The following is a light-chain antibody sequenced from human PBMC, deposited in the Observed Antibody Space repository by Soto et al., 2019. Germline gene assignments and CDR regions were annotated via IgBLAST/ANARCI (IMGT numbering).Light chain of an antibody. CDR3: SAYGGSNNFVV. CDR1: SSDVGGYNY. J-gene: IGLJ2*01. V-gene: IGLV2-8*01. Sequence: QSVLTQPPSASGSPGQSVTISCTGTSSDVGGYNYVSWYQQHPGKGPKLMIYEVTKRPSGVPDRFSGSKSGSTASLTVSRRQAEDEAHYYCSAYGGSNNFVVFGGGTKLTVL. CDR2: EVT.